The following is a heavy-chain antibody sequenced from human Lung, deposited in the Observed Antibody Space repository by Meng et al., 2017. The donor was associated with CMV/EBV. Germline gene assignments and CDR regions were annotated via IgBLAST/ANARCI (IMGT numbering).Heavy chain of an antibody. D-gene: IGHD2-2*02. CDR3: ARADCSSTSCYKSAFDI. J-gene: IGHJ3*02. CDR1: GFTVSSNY. Sequence: GESLKISCAASGFTVSSNYMSWVRQAPGKGLEWVSVIYSGGSTYYADSVKGRFTISRDNSKNTLYLQMNSLRAEDTAVYYCARADCSSTSCYKSAFDIWGQGTXV. CDR2: IYSGGST. V-gene: IGHV3-53*01.